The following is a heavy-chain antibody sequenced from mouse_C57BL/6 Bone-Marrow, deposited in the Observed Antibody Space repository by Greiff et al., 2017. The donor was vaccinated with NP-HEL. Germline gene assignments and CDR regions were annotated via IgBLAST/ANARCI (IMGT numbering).Heavy chain of an antibody. J-gene: IGHJ3*01. CDR3: VRGNFFAY. CDR2: IRSKSNNYAT. V-gene: IGHV10-1*01. CDR1: GFSFNTYA. Sequence: EVKLVESGGGLVQPKGSLKLSCAASGFSFNTYAMNWVRQAPGKGLEWVARIRSKSNNYATYYADSVKDRFTISRDDSESMLYLQMNNVKTEDTAMYYCVRGNFFAYWGQGTLVTVSA.